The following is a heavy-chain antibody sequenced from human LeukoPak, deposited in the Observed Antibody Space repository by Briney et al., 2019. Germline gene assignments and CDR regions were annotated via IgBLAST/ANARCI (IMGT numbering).Heavy chain of an antibody. J-gene: IGHJ3*02. CDR2: TKTKTDGVTT. Sequence: GGSLRLSCAASGFTFSKAWMSWVRQAPGKGLEWVGRTKTKTDGVTTDYAAPVKGRFTISRDDSKNTVYLQMNSLKTEDTAVYFCTGFETSGPDAFDIWGRGTMVTVSS. D-gene: IGHD5-12*01. V-gene: IGHV3-15*01. CDR3: TGFETSGPDAFDI. CDR1: GFTFSKAW.